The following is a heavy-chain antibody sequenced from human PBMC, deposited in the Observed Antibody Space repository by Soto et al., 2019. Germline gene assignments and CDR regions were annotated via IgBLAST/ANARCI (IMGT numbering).Heavy chain of an antibody. D-gene: IGHD1-26*01. Sequence: SETLSLTCTVSGGSISSSSYYWGWIRQPPGKGLEWIGSIYYSGSTYYNPSLKSRVTISVDTSKNQFSLKLSSVTAADTAVYYCASLPDKSSSGSYPFDYWGQGTLVTVSS. CDR1: GGSISSSSYY. J-gene: IGHJ4*02. CDR2: IYYSGST. V-gene: IGHV4-39*01. CDR3: ASLPDKSSSGSYPFDY.